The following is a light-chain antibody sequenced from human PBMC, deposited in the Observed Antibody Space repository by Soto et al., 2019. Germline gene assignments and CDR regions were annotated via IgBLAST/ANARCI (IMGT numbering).Light chain of an antibody. CDR2: DAS. V-gene: IGKV1-33*01. CDR1: QDIKNF. CDR3: QQYDNRPPYT. J-gene: IGKJ2*01. Sequence: DIQMTQSPSSLSASVGDRVTITCQASQDIKNFLNWYQQRPGKAPKLLIYDASDLETGVPSRFSGSGSGTDFTLTITNLQPEDIETYYCQQYDNRPPYTFGQGTKLEIK.